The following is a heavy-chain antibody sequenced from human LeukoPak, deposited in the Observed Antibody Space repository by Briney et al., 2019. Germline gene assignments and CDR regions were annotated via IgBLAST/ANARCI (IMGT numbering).Heavy chain of an antibody. Sequence: SETLSLTCTVSGDSTSSGDYYWTWIRQHPGKGLEWIGCIYYSGSTYYNLSLKSRVIISADTSKNHFSLKLSSVTAADTAVYYCARVRGATIAPFFDYWGQGILVTVSS. CDR1: GDSTSSGDYY. CDR2: IYYSGST. D-gene: IGHD6-13*01. J-gene: IGHJ4*02. V-gene: IGHV4-31*03. CDR3: ARVRGATIAPFFDY.